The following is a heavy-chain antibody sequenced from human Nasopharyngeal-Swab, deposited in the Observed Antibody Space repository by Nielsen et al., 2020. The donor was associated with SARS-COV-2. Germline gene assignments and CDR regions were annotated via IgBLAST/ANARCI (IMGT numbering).Heavy chain of an antibody. D-gene: IGHD3-3*01. J-gene: IGHJ6*02. Sequence: SETLSLTCTVSGGSVISSDHYWGWIRQTPGKGLEWIGSVFYTGDTNYNPALKSRVTVSLDTSKNQLSLTLTSVTAADTAVYYCARHVRSITIFGVVTDYGMDVWGQGTTVTVSS. CDR3: ARHVRSITIFGVVTDYGMDV. V-gene: IGHV4-39*01. CDR2: VFYTGDT. CDR1: GGSVISSDHY.